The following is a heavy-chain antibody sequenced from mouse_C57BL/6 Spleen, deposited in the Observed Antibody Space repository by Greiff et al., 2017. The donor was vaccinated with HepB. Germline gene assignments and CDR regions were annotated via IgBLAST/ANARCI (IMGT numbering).Heavy chain of an antibody. D-gene: IGHD2-2*01. CDR1: GYTFTSYW. CDR3: ARSWAYGYYYFDY. V-gene: IGHV1-53*01. CDR2: INPSNGGT. Sequence: QVQLQQSGTELVKPGASVKLSCKASGYTFTSYWMHWVKQRPGQGLEWIGNINPSNGGTNYNEKFKSKATLTVDKSSSTAYMQLSSLTSEDSAVYYCARSWAYGYYYFDYWGQGTTLTVSS. J-gene: IGHJ2*01.